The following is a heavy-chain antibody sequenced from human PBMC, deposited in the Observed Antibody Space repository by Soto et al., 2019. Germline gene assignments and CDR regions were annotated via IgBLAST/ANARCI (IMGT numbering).Heavy chain of an antibody. CDR3: ARGGGVGVAGSAAFDM. J-gene: IGHJ3*02. Sequence: QLHLVQSGAVVKKPGASVTVSCSASGYPVTAYYMHWVRQAPGRGLEWMGGINPATGAAKYTQTFPGRVTMTRDPSTRTVFMELSGLTSEDTAVFYWARGGGVGVAGSAAFDMWGQGTVVTVSS. D-gene: IGHD3-3*01. CDR1: GYPVTAYY. V-gene: IGHV1-2*02. CDR2: INPATGAA.